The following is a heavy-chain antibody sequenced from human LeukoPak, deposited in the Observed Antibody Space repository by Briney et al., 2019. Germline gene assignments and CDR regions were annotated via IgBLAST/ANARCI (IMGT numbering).Heavy chain of an antibody. CDR1: RFTVSSNY. CDR3: ARDFPYGSGSYYKISPPDY. CDR2: IYSGGST. Sequence: GGSLRLSCAASRFTVSSNYMSWVRQAPGKGLEWVSVIYSGGSTYYADSVKGRFTISRDNSKNTLYLQMNSLRAEDTAVYYCARDFPYGSGSYYKISPPDYWGQGTLVTVSS. D-gene: IGHD3-10*01. J-gene: IGHJ4*02. V-gene: IGHV3-66*01.